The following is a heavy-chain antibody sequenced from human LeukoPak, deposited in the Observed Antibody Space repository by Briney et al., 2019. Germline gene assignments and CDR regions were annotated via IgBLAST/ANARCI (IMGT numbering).Heavy chain of an antibody. CDR2: IWYDGSNK. Sequence: PGGPLRLSCAASGFTFSSYSMHWVRQAPGKGLEWVAVIWYDGSNKYYADSVKGRFTISRDNSKNTLYLQMNSLRAEDTAVYYCARDMAGGWYFDYWGQGTLVTVSS. J-gene: IGHJ4*02. CDR1: GFTFSSYS. CDR3: ARDMAGGWYFDY. D-gene: IGHD2-15*01. V-gene: IGHV3-33*01.